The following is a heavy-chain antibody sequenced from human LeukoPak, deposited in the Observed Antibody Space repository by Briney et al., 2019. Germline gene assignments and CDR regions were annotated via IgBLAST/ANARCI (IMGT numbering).Heavy chain of an antibody. CDR2: IYTSGST. D-gene: IGHD2-8*01. CDR1: GGSISSYY. Sequence: SETLSLTCTVSGGSISSYYWSWIRQPAGKGLEWIGRIYTSGSTNYNPSLKSRVTMSVDTSKNQFSLKLSSVTAADTAVYYCXRTIGLMVYAGMLDWFXXWGQGTLXT. CDR3: XRTIGLMVYAGMLDWFXX. V-gene: IGHV4-4*07. J-gene: IGHJ5*02.